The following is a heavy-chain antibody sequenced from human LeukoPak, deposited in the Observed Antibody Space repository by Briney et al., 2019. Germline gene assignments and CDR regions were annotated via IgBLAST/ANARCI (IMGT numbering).Heavy chain of an antibody. V-gene: IGHV3-74*01. CDR1: GFTFSDYW. Sequence: GGSLRLSCAASGFTFSDYWIHWVRQAPGKGLVWVSRINTDGSITNYADSVKGRFSISRDNAKNTLYLQMNSLRAGDTAIYYCVKIHDTNGGFPCHFDSWGQGTLVTVSS. D-gene: IGHD2-8*01. CDR2: INTDGSIT. CDR3: VKIHDTNGGFPCHFDS. J-gene: IGHJ4*02.